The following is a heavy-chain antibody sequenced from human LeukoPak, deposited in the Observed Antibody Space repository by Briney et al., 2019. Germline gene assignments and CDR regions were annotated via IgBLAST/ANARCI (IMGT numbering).Heavy chain of an antibody. Sequence: GGSLRLSCAASGFTFSSYSMNWVRQAPGKGLEWVSYISSSSSTIHYADSVKGRFTISRDNAKNSLYLQMNSLRDEDTAVYYCAGTLGYCTSPSCYARGYFDYWGQGTLVTVSS. V-gene: IGHV3-48*02. CDR2: ISSSSSTI. CDR3: AGTLGYCTSPSCYARGYFDY. CDR1: GFTFSSYS. D-gene: IGHD2-2*01. J-gene: IGHJ4*02.